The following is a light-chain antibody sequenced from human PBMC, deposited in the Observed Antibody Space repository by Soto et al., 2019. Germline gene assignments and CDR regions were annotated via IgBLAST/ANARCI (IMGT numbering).Light chain of an antibody. Sequence: QSAPTQPASVSGSPGQSITISCTGTSSDVGSYNLVSWYQQHPGKAPKVMIYEGSMRPSGVSNRFSGSKSGNTASLTISGLQADDEADYYCCSFAGSSGYVFGTGTKLTVL. CDR2: EGS. J-gene: IGLJ1*01. CDR1: SSDVGSYNL. V-gene: IGLV2-23*01. CDR3: CSFAGSSGYV.